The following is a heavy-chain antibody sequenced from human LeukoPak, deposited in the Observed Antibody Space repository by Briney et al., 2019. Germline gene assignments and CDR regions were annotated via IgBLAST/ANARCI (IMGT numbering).Heavy chain of an antibody. CDR3: ARLGVQGYYDFWSGHDPGFDY. CDR2: INPNSGGT. V-gene: IGHV1-2*02. D-gene: IGHD3-3*01. J-gene: IGHJ4*02. CDR1: GYTLTGYY. Sequence: ASVKVSCKASGYTLTGYYMHWVRQAPGQGLEWMGWINPNSGGTNYAQKFQGRVTMTRDTSISTAYMELSRLRSDDTAVYYCARLGVQGYYDFWSGHDPGFDYWGQGTLVTVSS.